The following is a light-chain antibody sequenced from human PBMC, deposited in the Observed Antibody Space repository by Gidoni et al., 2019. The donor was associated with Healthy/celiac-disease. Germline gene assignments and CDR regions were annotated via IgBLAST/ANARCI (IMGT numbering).Light chain of an antibody. CDR1: QSISSW. Sequence: RVTITCRASQSISSWLAWYQQKPGKAPKLLIYKASSLESGVPLRFSGSGSGTEFTLTISSLQPDDFATYYCQQYNSYPCSFGQGTKLEIK. V-gene: IGKV1-5*03. CDR3: QQYNSYPCS. CDR2: KAS. J-gene: IGKJ2*04.